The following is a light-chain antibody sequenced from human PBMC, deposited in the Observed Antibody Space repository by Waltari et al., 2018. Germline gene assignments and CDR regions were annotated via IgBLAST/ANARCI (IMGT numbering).Light chain of an antibody. J-gene: IGKJ3*01. Sequence: DIKMTQSPSYLSAPVGDTGTITCRASQGISSYLAWYQQKPGKAPKPLIYYASTLEIGVPSRFSGSGSGTEFTLTISSLQPEDFATYYCQHYDSVPFSFGPGTKLDIK. CDR2: YAS. CDR1: QGISSY. CDR3: QHYDSVPFS. V-gene: IGKV1-16*01.